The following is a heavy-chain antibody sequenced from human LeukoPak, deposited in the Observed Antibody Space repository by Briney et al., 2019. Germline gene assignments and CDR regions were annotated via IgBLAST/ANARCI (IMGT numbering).Heavy chain of an antibody. D-gene: IGHD3-22*01. CDR2: INPNSGGT. J-gene: IGHJ4*02. CDR3: ARDRQLYYYDSSGYYWY. V-gene: IGHV1-2*06. Sequence: ASVKVSCKASGYTFTGYYMHWVRQAPGQGLDWMGRINPNSGGTNYAQKCQGRVTMTRDTSISTAYMELSRLRSDDTAVYYCARDRQLYYYDSSGYYWYWGQGTLVTVSS. CDR1: GYTFTGYY.